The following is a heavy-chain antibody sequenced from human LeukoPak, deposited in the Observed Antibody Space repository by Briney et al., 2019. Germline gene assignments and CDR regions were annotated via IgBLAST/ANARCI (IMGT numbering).Heavy chain of an antibody. CDR2: INPSGGST. Sequence: ASVKVSCKASGYTFTSYYMHWVRQAPGQGLEWMGIINPSGGSTSYAQKFQGRVTMTRDTSTSTVYMELSSLRSEDTAVYYCARGCPTYCGGDCYAVYDYWGQGTLVTVSS. J-gene: IGHJ4*02. CDR1: GYTFTSYY. D-gene: IGHD2-21*02. CDR3: ARGCPTYCGGDCYAVYDY. V-gene: IGHV1-46*01.